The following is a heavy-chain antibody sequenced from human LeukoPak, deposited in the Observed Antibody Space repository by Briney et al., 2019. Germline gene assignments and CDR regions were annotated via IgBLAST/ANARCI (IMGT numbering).Heavy chain of an antibody. CDR1: GGSISSYY. CDR3: AGTTLDYYDSSGSYAFDI. Sequence: PSETLSPTCTVSGGSISSYYWSWIRQPPGKGLEWIGYIYYSGSTNYNPSLKSRVTISVDTSKNQFSLKLSSVTAADTAVYYCAGTTLDYYDSSGSYAFDIWGQGTMVTVSS. CDR2: IYYSGST. V-gene: IGHV4-59*01. D-gene: IGHD3-22*01. J-gene: IGHJ3*02.